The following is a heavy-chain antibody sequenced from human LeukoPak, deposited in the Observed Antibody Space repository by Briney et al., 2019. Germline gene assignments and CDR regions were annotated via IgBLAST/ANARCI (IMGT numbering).Heavy chain of an antibody. J-gene: IGHJ4*02. D-gene: IGHD3-3*01. V-gene: IGHV4-38-2*02. Sequence: SETLSLTCTVSSFSFSTDYYWGWIRQPPVKGLEWIGSVFRTGGTYYNPSLRNRVSISLDMSKNQFSLSLHSVTAADTAVYYCSGERAATIVDFWGRGTLVTVSS. CDR2: VFRTGGT. CDR1: SFSFSTDYY. CDR3: SGERAATIVDF.